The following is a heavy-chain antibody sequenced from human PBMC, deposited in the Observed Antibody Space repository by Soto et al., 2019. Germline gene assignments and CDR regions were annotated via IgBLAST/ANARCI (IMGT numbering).Heavy chain of an antibody. CDR2: INPGNGNT. V-gene: IGHV1-3*01. Sequence: QVQLVQSGAEVKKPGASVKISCKTSGYTFMTYALHWVRQAPGQRPEWMGWINPGNGNTEYSQKLQGRVTITRDTSARTVFMAVANMTSDDTSVYYCARVRMLWYGELSHWGQGTQVIVS. D-gene: IGHD3-10*01. CDR3: ARVRMLWYGELSH. CDR1: GYTFMTYA. J-gene: IGHJ4*02.